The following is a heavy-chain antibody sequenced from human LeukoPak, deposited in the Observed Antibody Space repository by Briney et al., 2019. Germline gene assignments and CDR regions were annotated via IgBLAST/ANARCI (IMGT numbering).Heavy chain of an antibody. CDR1: GYTLTELS. CDR3: TTLSWYDRVNYFDY. J-gene: IGHJ4*02. V-gene: IGHV1-24*01. D-gene: IGHD6-13*01. CDR2: FDPEDGET. Sequence: APVKVSCKVSGYTLTELSMHWVRQAPGKGLEWMGGFDPEDGETIYAQKFQGRVTMTEDTSTDTAYMELSSLRSEDTAIYYCTTLSWYDRVNYFDYWGQGTLVTVSS.